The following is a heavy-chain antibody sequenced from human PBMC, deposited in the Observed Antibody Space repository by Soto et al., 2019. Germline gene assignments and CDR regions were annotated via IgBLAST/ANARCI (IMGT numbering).Heavy chain of an antibody. CDR2: IYYSGST. CDR1: GGSIRSSSYY. CDR3: ARHGYSSSWYENWFDP. Sequence: SETLSLTCTVSGGSIRSSSYYWGWIRQPPGKGLEWIGSIYYSGSTYYNPSLKSRVTISVDTSKNQFSLKLSSVTAADTAVYYCARHGYSSSWYENWFDPWGQGTLVTSPQ. J-gene: IGHJ5*02. D-gene: IGHD6-13*01. V-gene: IGHV4-39*01.